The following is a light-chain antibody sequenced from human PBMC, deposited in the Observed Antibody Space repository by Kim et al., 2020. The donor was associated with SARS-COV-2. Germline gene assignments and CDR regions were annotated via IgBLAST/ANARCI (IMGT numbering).Light chain of an antibody. CDR2: QDS. V-gene: IGLV3-1*01. CDR3: QAWDSSTWV. Sequence: VSPGQTASITCSGDKLGDKYACWYQQKPGQSPVLVIYQDSKRPSGVPERFSGSNSGNTATLTISGTQAMDEADYYCQAWDSSTWVFGGGTKLTVL. J-gene: IGLJ3*02. CDR1: KLGDKY.